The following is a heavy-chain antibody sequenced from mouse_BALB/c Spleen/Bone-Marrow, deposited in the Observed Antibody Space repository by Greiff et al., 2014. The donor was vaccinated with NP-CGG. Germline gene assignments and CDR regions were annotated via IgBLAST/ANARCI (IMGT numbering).Heavy chain of an antibody. V-gene: IGHV1-69*01. J-gene: IGHJ3*01. D-gene: IGHD2-14*01. CDR2: IDTSDSYT. Sequence: QVQLKQSGAELVMPGASVKMSCKASGHTFTDYWMHWVKQRPGQGLEWIGAIDTSDSYTGYNQKFKGKATLTVDESSSTAYMQLSSLTSEDSAVYYCARSDYRYDPFAYWGQGTLVTVSA. CDR3: ARSDYRYDPFAY. CDR1: GHTFTDYW.